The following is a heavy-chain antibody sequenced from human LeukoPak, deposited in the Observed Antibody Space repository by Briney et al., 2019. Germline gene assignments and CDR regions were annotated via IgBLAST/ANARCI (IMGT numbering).Heavy chain of an antibody. CDR2: INSDGSST. D-gene: IGHD6-19*01. CDR3: AKDAMGSGWPRGYFDL. Sequence: GGSLRLSCAASGFTFSSYWMHWVRQAPGKGLVWVSRINSDGSSTSYADSVKGRFTISRDNAKNTLYLQMNSLRAEDTAVYYCAKDAMGSGWPRGYFDLWGRGTLVTVSS. J-gene: IGHJ2*01. V-gene: IGHV3-74*01. CDR1: GFTFSSYW.